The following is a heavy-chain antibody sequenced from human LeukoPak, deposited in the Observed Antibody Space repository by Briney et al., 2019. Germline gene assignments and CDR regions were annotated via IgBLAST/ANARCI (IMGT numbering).Heavy chain of an antibody. Sequence: SETLSLTCTVSGGSISSYYWSLIRQPPGKGLEWIGYIYYSGSTNYNPSLKSRVTISVDTSKNQFSLKLSSVTAADTAVYYCARLGSSWDEFDYWGQGTLVTVSS. CDR2: IYYSGST. J-gene: IGHJ4*02. CDR3: ARLGSSWDEFDY. V-gene: IGHV4-59*08. D-gene: IGHD6-13*01. CDR1: GGSISSYY.